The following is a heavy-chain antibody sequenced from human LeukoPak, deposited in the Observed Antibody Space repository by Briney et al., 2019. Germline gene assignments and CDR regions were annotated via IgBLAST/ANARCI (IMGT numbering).Heavy chain of an antibody. V-gene: IGHV1-24*01. D-gene: IGHD4-17*01. CDR1: GYTLTELS. Sequence: ASVKVSCKVSGYTLTELSMHWVRQAHRKGLEWMGGFDPEDGETIYAQKFQGKVTMTEDTSTDKAYMELSSLRSDDTAVYYCATDRPDYGDYVYLYWGQGTLVTVSS. CDR2: FDPEDGET. CDR3: ATDRPDYGDYVYLY. J-gene: IGHJ4*02.